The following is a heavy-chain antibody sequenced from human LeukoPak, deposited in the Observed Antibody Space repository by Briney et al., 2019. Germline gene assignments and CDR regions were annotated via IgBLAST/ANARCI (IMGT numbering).Heavy chain of an antibody. D-gene: IGHD4-23*01. CDR3: ARYSRLVTTVGTRANAFDI. Sequence: GASVKVSFKASGYTFTGYYMHWVRQAPGQGLEWMGWINPNSGGTNYAQKFQGRVTMTRDTSISTAYMELSRLRSDDTAVYYCARYSRLVTTVGTRANAFDIWGQGTMVTVSS. CDR1: GYTFTGYY. CDR2: INPNSGGT. V-gene: IGHV1-2*02. J-gene: IGHJ3*02.